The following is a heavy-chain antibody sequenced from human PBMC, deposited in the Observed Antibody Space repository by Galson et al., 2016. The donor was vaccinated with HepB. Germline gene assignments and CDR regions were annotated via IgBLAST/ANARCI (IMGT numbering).Heavy chain of an antibody. D-gene: IGHD5-18*01. CDR1: GYTFSIHG. J-gene: IGHJ4*01. V-gene: IGHV1-18*01. Sequence: SVKVSCKVSGYTFSIHGISWVRQAPGQGLEWMGWIGDYNGNTKSAQKVQGRVIMTRNTSTSTAYMELRILRSDDTAVYYCAIEIMVNGWKVLDHWGQGTLVTVSS. CDR2: IGDYNGNT. CDR3: AIEIMVNGWKVLDH.